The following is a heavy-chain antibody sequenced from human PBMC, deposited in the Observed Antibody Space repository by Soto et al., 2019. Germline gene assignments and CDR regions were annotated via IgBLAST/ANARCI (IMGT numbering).Heavy chain of an antibody. J-gene: IGHJ3*02. Sequence: ASVKVSCKASGYTFTSYYMHWVRQAPGQGLEWMGIINPSGGSTSCAQKFQGRVTMTRDTSTSTVYMELSSLRSEDTAVYYCAGETTYGGKSPAFDIWGQGTMVTV. V-gene: IGHV1-46*01. CDR1: GYTFTSYY. CDR3: AGETTYGGKSPAFDI. CDR2: INPSGGST. D-gene: IGHD4-17*01.